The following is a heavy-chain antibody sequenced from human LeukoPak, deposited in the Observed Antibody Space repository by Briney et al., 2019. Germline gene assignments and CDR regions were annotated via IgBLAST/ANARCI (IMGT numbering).Heavy chain of an antibody. CDR3: ATKPDTLYYFDY. CDR1: GASISSHDYY. CDR2: IHHNGLT. J-gene: IGHJ4*02. V-gene: IGHV4-31*11. D-gene: IGHD1-14*01. Sequence: PSETLSLTCAVSGASISSHDYYWSWIRHHPGKGLEWVGYIHHNGLTYFNPSLQGRISLSMDTCDNQVSLKLNSVTAADTAVYYCATKPDTLYYFDYWGRRTLVTVSS.